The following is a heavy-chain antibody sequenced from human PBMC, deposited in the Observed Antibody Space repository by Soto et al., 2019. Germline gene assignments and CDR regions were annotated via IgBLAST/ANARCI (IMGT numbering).Heavy chain of an antibody. CDR1: GFTFSSFA. V-gene: IGHV3-23*01. Sequence: GGSLRLSCAASGFTFSSFAMSWVRQAPGKGLEWVSVISISGGSTSYADSVKGRFTISRDNSKNTLYLQMNSLRAEDMAVYYCAKDRSSSGYYFSLDYWGQGTLVTVSS. CDR3: AKDRSSSGYYFSLDY. CDR2: ISISGGST. J-gene: IGHJ4*02. D-gene: IGHD3-22*01.